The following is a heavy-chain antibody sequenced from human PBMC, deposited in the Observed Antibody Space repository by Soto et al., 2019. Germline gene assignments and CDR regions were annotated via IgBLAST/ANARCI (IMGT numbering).Heavy chain of an antibody. CDR3: ARVVFNSGSYPIEY. Sequence: QVQLVESGGGVVQPGRSLRLSCAASGFTFSSYGMHWVRQAPGKGLEWVAVIWYDGSNKYYADSVKGRFTISRDNSKNTLYLQMNSLRAEDTAVYYCARVVFNSGSYPIEYWGQGTLVTVSS. V-gene: IGHV3-33*01. J-gene: IGHJ4*02. D-gene: IGHD1-26*01. CDR1: GFTFSSYG. CDR2: IWYDGSNK.